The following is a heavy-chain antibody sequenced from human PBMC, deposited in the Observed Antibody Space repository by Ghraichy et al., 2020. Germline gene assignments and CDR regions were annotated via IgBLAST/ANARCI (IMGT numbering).Heavy chain of an antibody. CDR1: VGSFSGYY. CDR2: IHPNGTT. D-gene: IGHD5-18*01. V-gene: IGHV4-34*01. J-gene: IGHJ3*02. Sequence: SETLSLTCAVYVGSFSGYYWSWIRQPPGKGLEWIGEIHPNGTTNNSPSLKSRLTLLVDTSKNQFSLLLKSVTAADTAVYYCARRRQTWSAAEGDAFDIWSQGTMVTVSS. CDR3: ARRRQTWSAAEGDAFDI.